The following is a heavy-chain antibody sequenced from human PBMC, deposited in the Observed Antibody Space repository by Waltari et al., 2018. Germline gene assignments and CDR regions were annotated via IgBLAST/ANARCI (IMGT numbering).Heavy chain of an antibody. CDR1: GFSFSSYN. J-gene: IGHJ4*02. CDR2: IFTTGTSM. V-gene: IGHV3-21*01. Sequence: EVHLVESVGGLVKPGGSLRLSCAASGFSFSSYNLNWVRQAPGKGLEWVSSIFTTGTSMYYADSVKGRFTISRDNANNLLYLHMNSLRAEDTALYYCAKDSSAAFSTSSLDSWGQGTLVTVSS. D-gene: IGHD2-2*01. CDR3: AKDSSAAFSTSSLDS.